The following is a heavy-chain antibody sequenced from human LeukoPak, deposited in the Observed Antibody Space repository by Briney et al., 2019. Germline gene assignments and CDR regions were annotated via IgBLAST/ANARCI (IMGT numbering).Heavy chain of an antibody. J-gene: IGHJ2*01. D-gene: IGHD4-17*01. CDR2: IYYSGST. V-gene: IGHV4-39*01. CDR3: ARRYKGDYAFWYFDL. CDR1: GGSISSSSYY. Sequence: SEPLSLTCTVSGGSISSSSYYWGWIRQPPGKGREGIGSIYYSGSTYYNPSLKSRVTISVDTSKNQFSLKLSSVTAADTAVYYCARRYKGDYAFWYFDLWGRGTLVTVSS.